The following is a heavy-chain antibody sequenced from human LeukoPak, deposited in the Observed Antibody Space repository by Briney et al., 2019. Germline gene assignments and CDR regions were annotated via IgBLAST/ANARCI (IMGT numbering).Heavy chain of an antibody. CDR1: GFTFSSNA. CDR3: ARGVLV. Sequence: PGGSLRLSCAASGFTFSSNAMTWVRQAQGKGLEWVSSIVDSGGVTYYADSVKGRFIISRDNSKNTLYLQMHSLRAEDTAIYYCARGVLVWGQGTLVTVSS. CDR2: IVDSGGVT. D-gene: IGHD2/OR15-2a*01. J-gene: IGHJ4*02. V-gene: IGHV3-23*01.